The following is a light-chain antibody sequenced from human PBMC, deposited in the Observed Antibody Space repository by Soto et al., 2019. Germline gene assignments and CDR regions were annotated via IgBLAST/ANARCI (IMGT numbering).Light chain of an antibody. J-gene: IGLJ2*01. CDR2: GNS. CDR3: QSYDSSLSVGV. V-gene: IGLV1-40*01. Sequence: QAVVTQPPSVSGAPGQRVTISCTGSSSNIGAGYDLHWYQQLPGTAPKLLIYGNSNRPSGVPDRFSGSKSGTSASLAITGLQAEDEADYYCQSYDSSLSVGVFGGGTKLTVL. CDR1: SSNIGAGYD.